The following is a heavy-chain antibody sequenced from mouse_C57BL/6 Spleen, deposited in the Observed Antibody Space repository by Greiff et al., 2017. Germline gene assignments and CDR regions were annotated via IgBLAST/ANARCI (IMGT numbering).Heavy chain of an antibody. CDR1: GFTFSSYT. CDR3: AGVLQSLAY. CDR2: ISGGGGNT. J-gene: IGHJ3*01. V-gene: IGHV5-9*01. Sequence: EVKLMESGGGLVKPGGSLKLSCAASGFTFSSYTMSWVRQTPEKRLEWVATISGGGGNTYYPDSVKGRFTISRDNAKNTLYLHMSSLRSDDTALYYCAGVLQSLAYWGQGTLVTASA. D-gene: IGHD2-12*01.